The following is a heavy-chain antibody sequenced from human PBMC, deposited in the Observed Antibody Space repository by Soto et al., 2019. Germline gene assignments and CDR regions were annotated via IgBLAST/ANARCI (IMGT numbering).Heavy chain of an antibody. CDR1: GGSVSADSTY. J-gene: IGHJ4*02. CDR2: IYYSGST. D-gene: IGHD6-19*01. V-gene: IGHV4-61*01. Sequence: QVQLQESGPRLVKPSETLSLTCSVSGGSVSADSTYWSWIRQSPEKGLEWIGYIYYSGSTSYNPSFTSRVTISLDRSNNQFSLKLNSVTAADTAVYYCARDRGGSSGWYFGYWGQGTRVTGSS. CDR3: ARDRGGSSGWYFGY.